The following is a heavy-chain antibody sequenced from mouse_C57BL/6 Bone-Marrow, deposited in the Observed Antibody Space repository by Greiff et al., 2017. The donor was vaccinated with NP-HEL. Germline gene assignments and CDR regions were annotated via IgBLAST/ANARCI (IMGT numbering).Heavy chain of an antibody. CDR1: GFTFSSYA. CDR2: ISSGGDYI. J-gene: IGHJ1*03. V-gene: IGHV5-9-1*02. CDR3: TRLYPHEGYFDV. Sequence: EVNLVESGEGLVKPGGSLKLSCAASGFTFSSYAMSWVRQTPEKRLEWVAYISSGGDYIYYADTVKGRFTISRDNARNTLYLQMSSLKSEDTAMYYCTRLYPHEGYFDVWGTGTTVTVSS.